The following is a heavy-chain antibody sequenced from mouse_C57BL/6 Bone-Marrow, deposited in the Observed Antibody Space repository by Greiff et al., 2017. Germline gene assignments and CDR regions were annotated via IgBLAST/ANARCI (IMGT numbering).Heavy chain of an antibody. CDR3: ARRRGIYWPSWFAY. D-gene: IGHD2-1*01. CDR1: GYTFTDSY. CDR2: INPYNGGT. J-gene: IGHJ3*01. V-gene: IGHV1-19*01. Sequence: VQLQQSGPVLVKPGASVKMSCKASGYTFTDSYMNWVKQSHGKSLEWIGVINPYNGGTSYNQKFKGKATLTVDKSSSTAYMELNSLTSEDSAVYYCARRRGIYWPSWFAYWGQGTLVTVSA.